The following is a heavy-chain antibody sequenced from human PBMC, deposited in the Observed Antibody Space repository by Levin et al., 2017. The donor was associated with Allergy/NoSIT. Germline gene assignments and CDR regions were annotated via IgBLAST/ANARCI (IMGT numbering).Heavy chain of an antibody. CDR2: ISGSGGST. D-gene: IGHD4-17*01. J-gene: IGHJ3*02. Sequence: GGSLRLSCAASGFTFSSYAMSWVRQAPGKGLEWVSAISGSGGSTYYADSVKGRFTISRDNSKNTLYLQMNSLRAEDTAVYYCAKHRTVTTMLAFFSGMDIWGQGTMVTVSS. CDR3: AKHRTVTTMLAFFSGMDI. CDR1: GFTFSSYA. V-gene: IGHV3-23*01.